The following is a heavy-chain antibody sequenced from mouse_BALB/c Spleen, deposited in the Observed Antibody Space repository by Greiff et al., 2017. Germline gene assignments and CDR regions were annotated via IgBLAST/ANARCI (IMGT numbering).Heavy chain of an antibody. CDR1: GDSITSGY. Sequence: EVQRVESGPSLVKPSQTLSLTCSVTGDSITSGYWNWIRKFPGNKLEYMGYISYSGSTYYNPSLKSRISITRDTSKNQYYLQLNSVTTEDTATYYCARSYYGSSYGFAYWGQGTLVTVSA. V-gene: IGHV3-8*02. D-gene: IGHD1-1*01. J-gene: IGHJ3*01. CDR2: ISYSGST. CDR3: ARSYYGSSYGFAY.